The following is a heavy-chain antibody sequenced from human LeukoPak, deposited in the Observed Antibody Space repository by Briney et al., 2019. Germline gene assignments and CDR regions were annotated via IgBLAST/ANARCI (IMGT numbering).Heavy chain of an antibody. J-gene: IGHJ5*02. CDR1: GGSISSSSYY. D-gene: IGHD6-6*01. CDR3: ARRSSSSSDWFDP. CDR2: IYYSGST. V-gene: IGHV4-39*01. Sequence: SETLSLTCTVSGGSISSSSYYWGWIRQPPGKGLEWIGSIYYSGSTYYNPSLKSRVTISVDTSKNQFSLKLSSVTAADTAVYHCARRSSSSSDWFDPWGQGTLVTVSS.